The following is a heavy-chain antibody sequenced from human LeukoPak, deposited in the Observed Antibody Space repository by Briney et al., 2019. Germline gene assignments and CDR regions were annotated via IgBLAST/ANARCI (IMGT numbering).Heavy chain of an antibody. CDR3: TTEDFLGYSVGIDP. CDR1: GFTFSNAW. J-gene: IGHJ5*02. V-gene: IGHV3-15*01. CDR2: IKSITDGGTA. Sequence: GGSLRLSCAASGFTFSNAWMTWVRQAPGKWLEWVGRIKSITDGGTADYAAPVKGRFTLSRDDSENTLYLQMNSLKTEDTAVYNCTTEDFLGYSVGIDPWGQGALVTVSS. D-gene: IGHD2-15*01.